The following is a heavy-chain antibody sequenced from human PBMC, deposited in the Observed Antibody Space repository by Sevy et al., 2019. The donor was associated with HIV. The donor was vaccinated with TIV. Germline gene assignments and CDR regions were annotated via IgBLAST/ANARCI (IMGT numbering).Heavy chain of an antibody. D-gene: IGHD6-13*01. CDR3: AKNRAAVGTGGFDY. V-gene: IGHV3-30*02. CDR2: IQYDGSNK. J-gene: IGHJ4*02. Sequence: GGSLRLSCAASGFTFSYSGMHWVRQAPGKGLEWVTFIQYDGSNKYYADSVKGRFTISRDNSKNTLYLQMNSLRRDDTAVYYCAKNRAAVGTGGFDYWGQGTLVTVSS. CDR1: GFTFSYSG.